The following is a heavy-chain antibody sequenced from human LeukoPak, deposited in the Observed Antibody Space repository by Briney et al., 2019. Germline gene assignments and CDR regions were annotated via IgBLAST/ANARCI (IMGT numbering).Heavy chain of an antibody. CDR1: GCSISSYY. CDR2: IYYSGST. J-gene: IGHJ5*02. Sequence: SETLSLTCTVSGCSISSYYWSWIRQPPGKGLEWIGYIYYSGSTNYNPSLKSRVTISVDTSKNQFSLKLSSVTAADTAVYYCARFSGYDGLWFDPWGQGTLVTVSS. CDR3: ARFSGYDGLWFDP. D-gene: IGHD5-12*01. V-gene: IGHV4-59*01.